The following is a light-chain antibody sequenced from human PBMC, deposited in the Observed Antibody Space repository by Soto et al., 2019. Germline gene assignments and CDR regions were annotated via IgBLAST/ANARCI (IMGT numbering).Light chain of an antibody. CDR3: QQYGSSPYT. CDR2: GAS. CDR1: QSVTSSY. Sequence: EIVLTQSPGTLSLSPGERVTLSCRASQSVTSSYLAWYQQKPGQAPRLLIFGASNRATGIPDGFSGSGSGTDFTLTISKLEPEDFAVYYCQQYGSSPYTFGQGTKLEI. V-gene: IGKV3-20*01. J-gene: IGKJ2*01.